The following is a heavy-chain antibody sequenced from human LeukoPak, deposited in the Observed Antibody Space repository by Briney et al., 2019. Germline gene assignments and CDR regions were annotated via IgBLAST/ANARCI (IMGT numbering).Heavy chain of an antibody. V-gene: IGHV4-39*07. Sequence: SETLSLTCTVSGDSITTSNYYWGWIRQPPGKGLVWIGSFYYSGITYYNASLGSRVTTSLDTSKNQLSLKVNSVTAADTAVYYCASGYTSTWYLVLAYWGQGTLVTVSS. J-gene: IGHJ4*02. CDR2: FYYSGIT. CDR3: ASGYTSTWYLVLAY. CDR1: GDSITTSNYY. D-gene: IGHD6-13*01.